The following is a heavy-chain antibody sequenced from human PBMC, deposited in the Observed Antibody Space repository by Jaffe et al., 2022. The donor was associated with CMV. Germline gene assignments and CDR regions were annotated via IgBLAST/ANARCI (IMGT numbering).Heavy chain of an antibody. V-gene: IGHV5-51*01. D-gene: IGHD3-3*01. Sequence: EVQLVQSGAEVKAPGESLKISCKASGYTFATKWVGWVRQMPGKGLEWMGIMYPGDSDVRYSPSFQGHVTISADNSITTAYLQWNSLKASDTAIYFCARGWSGLPSPFDSWGQGTLVTVSS. CDR2: MYPGDSDV. J-gene: IGHJ4*02. CDR1: GYTFATKW. CDR3: ARGWSGLPSPFDS.